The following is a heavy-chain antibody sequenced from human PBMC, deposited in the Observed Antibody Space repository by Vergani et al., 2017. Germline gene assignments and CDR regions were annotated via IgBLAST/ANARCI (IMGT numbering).Heavy chain of an antibody. CDR3: ASDRGLKLGLNAFDI. Sequence: QVQLVPSGAEVKKPGASVKVSCKASGYTFTSYAMHWVRQAPGQRLEWMGWINAGNGNTKYSQKFQGRVTITRDTSASTAYMELSSLRSEDTAVYYCASDRGLKLGLNAFDIWGQGTMVTVSS. J-gene: IGHJ3*02. D-gene: IGHD3-10*01. CDR2: INAGNGNT. CDR1: GYTFTSYA. V-gene: IGHV1-3*01.